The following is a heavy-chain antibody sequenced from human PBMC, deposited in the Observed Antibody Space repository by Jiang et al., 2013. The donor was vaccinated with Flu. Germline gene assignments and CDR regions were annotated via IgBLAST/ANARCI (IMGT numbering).Heavy chain of an antibody. Sequence: SCTASGFTFSTFAMHWVRQAPGKGLEWMALISYDGDTTYYVDSVKGRFTISRDNSKNTVSLQMDSLRPEDTAVYYCAKTGGGYCSTASCYTPSYGLDVWGQGTTVTVSS. CDR3: AKTGGGYCSTASCYTPSYGLDV. CDR1: GFTFSTFA. J-gene: IGHJ6*02. V-gene: IGHV3-30*18. CDR2: ISYDGDTT. D-gene: IGHD2-2*02.